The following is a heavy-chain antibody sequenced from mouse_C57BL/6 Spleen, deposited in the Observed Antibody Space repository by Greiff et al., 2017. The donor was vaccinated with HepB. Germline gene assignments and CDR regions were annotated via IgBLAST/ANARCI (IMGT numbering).Heavy chain of an antibody. V-gene: IGHV1-52*01. D-gene: IGHD3-2*02. CDR2: IDPSDSET. CDR1: GYTFTSYW. J-gene: IGHJ2*01. CDR3: ARGRASSGYLYYFDY. Sequence: QVQLQQPGAELVRPGSSVKLSCKASGYTFTSYWMHWVKQRPIQGLEWIGNIDPSDSETHYNQKFKDKATLTVDKSSSTAYMQLSSLTSEDSAVSYCARGRASSGYLYYFDYWGQGTTLTVSS.